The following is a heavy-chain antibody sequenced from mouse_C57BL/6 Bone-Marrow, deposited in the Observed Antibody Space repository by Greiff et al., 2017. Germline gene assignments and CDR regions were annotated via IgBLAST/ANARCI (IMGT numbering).Heavy chain of an antibody. CDR1: GYTFTSYG. Sequence: VKLMESGAELARPGASVKLSCKASGYTFTSYGISWVKQRTGQGLEWIGEIYPRSGNTYYNEKFKGKATLTADKSSSTAYMELRGLTSEDSAVYFCARRPWFAYWGQGTLVTVSA. V-gene: IGHV1-81*01. CDR3: ARRPWFAY. J-gene: IGHJ3*01. CDR2: IYPRSGNT.